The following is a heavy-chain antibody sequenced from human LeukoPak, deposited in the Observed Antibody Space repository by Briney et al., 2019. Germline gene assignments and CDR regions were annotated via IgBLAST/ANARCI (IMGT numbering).Heavy chain of an antibody. CDR1: GYTLTELS. D-gene: IGHD5-12*01. CDR3: ATFPPDIVATDYFDY. V-gene: IGHV1-24*01. J-gene: IGHJ4*02. Sequence: ASVKVSCKVSGYTLTELSMHWVRQAPGKGLEWMGGFDPEDGETIYAQKFQGRVTMTEDTSTDTAYVELSSLRSEDTAVYYCATFPPDIVATDYFDYWGQGTLVTVSS. CDR2: FDPEDGET.